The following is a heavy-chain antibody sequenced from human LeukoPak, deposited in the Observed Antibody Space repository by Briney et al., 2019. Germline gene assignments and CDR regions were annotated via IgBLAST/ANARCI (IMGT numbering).Heavy chain of an antibody. CDR3: ARVGLRLGELSLLYYFDY. J-gene: IGHJ4*02. CDR2: INPNSGGT. V-gene: IGHV1-2*02. Sequence: ASVKVSCKASGYTFTGYYMHWVRQAPGQGLEWMGWINPNSGGTNYAQKFRGRVTMTRDTSISTAYMELSRLRSDDTAVYYCARVGLRLGELSLLYYFDYWGQGTLVTVSS. D-gene: IGHD3-16*02. CDR1: GYTFTGYY.